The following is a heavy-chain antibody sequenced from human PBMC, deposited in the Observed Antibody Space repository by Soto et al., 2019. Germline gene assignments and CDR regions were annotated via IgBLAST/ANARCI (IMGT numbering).Heavy chain of an antibody. CDR2: IFYSGST. CDR3: ARGFPLWFDP. V-gene: IGHV4-30-4*01. J-gene: IGHJ5*02. D-gene: IGHD3-3*01. Sequence: SETLSLTCTASGGSISSSDYYWSWIRQPPGKGLEWIGYIFYSGSTYYNPSLKSRVTISVDTSKKQFSLKLSSVTAADTAVYYCARGFPLWFDPWGQGTLVTVSS. CDR1: GGSISSSDYY.